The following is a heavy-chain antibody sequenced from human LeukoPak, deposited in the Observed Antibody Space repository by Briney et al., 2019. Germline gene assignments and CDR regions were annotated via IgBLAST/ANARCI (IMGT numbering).Heavy chain of an antibody. J-gene: IGHJ6*04. Sequence: PSQTLSLTCTLSGGSISSGGYYWSWIRQHPGRGLEWIGYIYYSGSTYYNPSLKSRVTISVDTSKNQFSLKLSSVTAADTAVYYCASRRGGYYYYGMDVWGKGTTVTVSS. CDR3: ASRRGGYYYYGMDV. CDR2: IYYSGST. V-gene: IGHV4-31*03. CDR1: GGSISSGGYY. D-gene: IGHD3-10*01.